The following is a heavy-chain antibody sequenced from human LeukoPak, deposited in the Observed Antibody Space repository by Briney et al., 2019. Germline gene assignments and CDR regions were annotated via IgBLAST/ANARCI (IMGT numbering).Heavy chain of an antibody. CDR2: IYHSGST. CDR3: ARGANWFDP. CDR1: GYSISSGYY. V-gene: IGHV4-38-2*02. Sequence: SETLSLTCTVSGYSISSGYYWGWIRQPPGKGLEWIGSIYHSGSTYYNLSLKSRVTISVDTSKNQFSLKLSSVTAADTAVYYCARGANWFDPWGQGTLVTVSS. J-gene: IGHJ5*02.